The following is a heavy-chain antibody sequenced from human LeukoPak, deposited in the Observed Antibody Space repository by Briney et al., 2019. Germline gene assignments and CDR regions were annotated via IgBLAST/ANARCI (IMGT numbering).Heavy chain of an antibody. Sequence: SETLSLTCTVSGGSISSSSYYWGWIRQPPGKGLEWIGSIYYSGSTYYNPSLKSQVTISVDTSKNQFSLKLSSVTAADTAVYYCARRGTGIVVVPAASLAFDIWGQGTMVTVSS. J-gene: IGHJ3*02. CDR1: GGSISSSSYY. CDR3: ARRGTGIVVVPAASLAFDI. V-gene: IGHV4-39*01. D-gene: IGHD2-2*01. CDR2: IYYSGST.